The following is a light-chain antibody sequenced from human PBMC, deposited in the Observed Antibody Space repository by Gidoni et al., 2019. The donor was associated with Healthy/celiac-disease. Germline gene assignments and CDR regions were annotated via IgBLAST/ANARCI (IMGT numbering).Light chain of an antibody. Sequence: QAGLTQPPSVSKGSRQTATLTCTGNSNIVGNQGAAWLQQHQGHPPKLLSYRNNNRPSGISERFSASRSGNTASLTITGLQPEDEADYYCSALDSSLSARVFGGGTKLTVL. V-gene: IGLV10-54*02. J-gene: IGLJ3*02. CDR1: SNIVGNQG. CDR3: SALDSSLSARV. CDR2: RNN.